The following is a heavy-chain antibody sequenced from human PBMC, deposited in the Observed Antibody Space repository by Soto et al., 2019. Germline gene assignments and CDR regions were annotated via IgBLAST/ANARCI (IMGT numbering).Heavy chain of an antibody. Sequence: EVQLVESGGGLIQPGGSLRLSCAVSGFTVSSNYMSWVRQAPGKGLEWVSVIYSGGSTYYADSVKGRFTISRDNSKSTLYLQMNSLRAEDTAVYYCARYITMDPLLVYWGQGTLVTVSS. V-gene: IGHV3-53*01. CDR3: ARYITMDPLLVY. CDR2: IYSGGST. J-gene: IGHJ4*02. CDR1: GFTVSSNY. D-gene: IGHD3-10*01.